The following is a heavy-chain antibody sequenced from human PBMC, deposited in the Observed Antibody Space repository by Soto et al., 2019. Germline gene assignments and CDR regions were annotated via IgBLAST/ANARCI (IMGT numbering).Heavy chain of an antibody. CDR2: IHTSGSS. V-gene: IGHV4-4*07. D-gene: IGHD2-15*01. Sequence: WTWGRQPAGTGLEWIGRIHTSGSSSYNPSLARRVSMSIDTPTKQFSLKLKTVTVADTAVYFCARESRDSGDGLDVWGQGTAVTVSS. J-gene: IGHJ6*02. CDR3: ARESRDSGDGLDV.